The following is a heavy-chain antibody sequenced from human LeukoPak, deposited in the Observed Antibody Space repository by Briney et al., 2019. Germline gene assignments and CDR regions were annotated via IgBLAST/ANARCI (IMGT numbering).Heavy chain of an antibody. J-gene: IGHJ4*02. Sequence: GGSLRLSCAGSGFTFSSYDMHWVRQVTGKGLEWVSAIGTVADTYYPDSVKGRFTISRENAKNSLYLQMNSLRVGDTAVYYCARDLGYCTNGVCHTRFDYWGQGTLVAVSS. CDR1: GFTFSSYD. V-gene: IGHV3-13*01. CDR2: IGTVADT. CDR3: ARDLGYCTNGVCHTRFDY. D-gene: IGHD2-8*01.